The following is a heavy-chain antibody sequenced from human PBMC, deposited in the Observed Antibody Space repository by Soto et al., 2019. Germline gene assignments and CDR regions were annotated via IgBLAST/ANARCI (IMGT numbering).Heavy chain of an antibody. V-gene: IGHV1-69*13. Sequence: GASVKVSCNASGGTFSSYAISWVRQAPGQGLEWMGGIIPIFGTANYAQKFQGRVTITADESTSTAYMELSSLRSEDTAVYYCARDCSGGSCYSSHYYYGMDVWGQGTTVTVSS. CDR2: IIPIFGTA. CDR1: GGTFSSYA. CDR3: ARDCSGGSCYSSHYYYGMDV. D-gene: IGHD2-15*01. J-gene: IGHJ6*02.